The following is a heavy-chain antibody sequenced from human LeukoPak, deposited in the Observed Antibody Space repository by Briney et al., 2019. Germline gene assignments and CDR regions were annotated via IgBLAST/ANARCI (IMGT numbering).Heavy chain of an antibody. CDR2: ISGSGGST. D-gene: IGHD1-1*01. Sequence: GGSLRLSCAASGFTFSSYAMSWVRQAPGKGLEWVSAISGSGGSTYYADSVKGRFTISRDNSKNTLYLQMNSLRAEDTAVYYCAKAGTGTPTYYYYGMDVWGQGTTVTVSS. J-gene: IGHJ6*02. CDR1: GFTFSSYA. CDR3: AKAGTGTPTYYYYGMDV. V-gene: IGHV3-23*01.